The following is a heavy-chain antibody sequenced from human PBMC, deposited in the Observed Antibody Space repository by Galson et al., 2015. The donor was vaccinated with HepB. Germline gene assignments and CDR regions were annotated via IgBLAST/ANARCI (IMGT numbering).Heavy chain of an antibody. V-gene: IGHV3-23*01. CDR3: ATLDWCLVPGG. D-gene: IGHD2-21*02. CDR1: RFTFSSHA. J-gene: IGHJ4*02. CDR2: INSDGGGA. Sequence: SLRLSCAASRFTFSSHAMNWVRQAPGKGLEWVSGINSDGGGAKYGDSVRGRFTISRDNSRNTLYRQMNSLKAEDTAVYYCATLDWCLVPGGWGQGSLVTVSS.